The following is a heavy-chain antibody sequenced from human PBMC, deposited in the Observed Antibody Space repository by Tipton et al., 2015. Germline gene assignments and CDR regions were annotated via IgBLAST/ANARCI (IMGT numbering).Heavy chain of an antibody. CDR3: ARQRTLEYYESAGYYFQGHALDI. J-gene: IGHJ3*02. CDR1: DGSFSGHF. D-gene: IGHD3-22*01. V-gene: IGHV4-34*01. Sequence: TLSLTCGVYDGSFSGHFWSWIRQPPGQGLEWIGEINHSGSTNYNPSLKSRVTISVDTSKNQFSLRLSSVTAADTAVYYCARQRTLEYYESAGYYFQGHALDIWGQGTMVTVSS. CDR2: INHSGST.